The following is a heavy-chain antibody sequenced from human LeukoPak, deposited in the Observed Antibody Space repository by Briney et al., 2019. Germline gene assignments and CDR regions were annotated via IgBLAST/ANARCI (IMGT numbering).Heavy chain of an antibody. V-gene: IGHV1-69*13. CDR1: GGTFSSYA. Sequence: SVNVSCKASGGTFSSYAISWVRQAPGQGLEWMGGIIPSFGTANYAQKFQGRVTITADESTSTAYMELSSLRSEDTAVYYCARSLGNLKWSYYKDLFDLWGRGTLVTVSS. CDR2: IIPSFGTA. D-gene: IGHD3-10*01. CDR3: ARSLGNLKWSYYKDLFDL. J-gene: IGHJ2*01.